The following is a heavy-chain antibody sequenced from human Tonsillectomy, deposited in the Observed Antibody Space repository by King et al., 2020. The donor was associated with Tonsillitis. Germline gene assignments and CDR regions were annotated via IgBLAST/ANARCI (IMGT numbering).Heavy chain of an antibody. CDR1: GFTFSSYW. CDR2: INSDGSST. V-gene: IGHV3-74*01. J-gene: IGHJ5*02. CDR3: ARDRDRSSSWLHNWFDP. Sequence: VQLVESGGGLVQPGGSLRLSCAASGFTFSSYWMHWVRQAPGKGLVWVSRINSDGSSTSYADSVKGRFTISRDNAKNTLYLQMNSLRAEDTAVYYCARDRDRSSSWLHNWFDPWGQGTLVTVSS. D-gene: IGHD6-13*01.